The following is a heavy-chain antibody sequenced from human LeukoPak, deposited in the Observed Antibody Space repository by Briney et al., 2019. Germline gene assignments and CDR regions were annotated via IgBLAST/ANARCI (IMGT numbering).Heavy chain of an antibody. V-gene: IGHV1-46*01. J-gene: IGHJ4*02. Sequence: ASVKVSCKASGYTFTSYYMHWVRQAPGQGLEWMGIINPSGGSTSYAQKFQGRVTMTRDTSTSTVYMELSSLRSEDTAVYYCARDSDYYDSSGYIPQYYFDYWGQGTLVTVSS. CDR3: ARDSDYYDSSGYIPQYYFDY. CDR2: INPSGGST. D-gene: IGHD3-22*01. CDR1: GYTFTSYY.